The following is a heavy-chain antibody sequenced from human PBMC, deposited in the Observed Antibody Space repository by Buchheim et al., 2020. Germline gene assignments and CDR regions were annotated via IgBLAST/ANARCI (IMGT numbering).Heavy chain of an antibody. CDR3: ARAGGGYYFDY. CDR2: ISYDGSNK. CDR1: GFTFSSYA. V-gene: IGHV3-30*04. D-gene: IGHD3-16*01. Sequence: QVQLVESGGGVVQPGRSLKLSCAASGFTFSSYAMHWVRQAPGKGLEWVAVISYDGSNKYYADSVKGRFTISRDNSKNTLYLKMNSLRAEDTAVYYWARAGGGYYFDYWGQGTL. J-gene: IGHJ4*02.